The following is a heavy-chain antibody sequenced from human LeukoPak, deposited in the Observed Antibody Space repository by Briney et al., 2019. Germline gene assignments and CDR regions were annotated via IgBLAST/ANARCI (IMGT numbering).Heavy chain of an antibody. CDR3: ARDTCSGGSCYSHY. J-gene: IGHJ4*02. CDR2: INPNSGGT. V-gene: IGHV1-2*02. Sequence: GASVKVSCMASGYTFTGYYMHWVRQAPGQGLEWMGWINPNSGGTNYAQKFQGRVTMTRDTSISTAYMDLSRLRSDDTAVYYCARDTCSGGSCYSHYWGQGTLVTVSS. CDR1: GYTFTGYY. D-gene: IGHD2-15*01.